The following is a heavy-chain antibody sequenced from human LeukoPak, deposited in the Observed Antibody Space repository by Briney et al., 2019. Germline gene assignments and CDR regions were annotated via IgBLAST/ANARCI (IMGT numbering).Heavy chain of an antibody. CDR1: GFTFSSYE. CDR3: ARGLHFRVYDSSDFYLH. D-gene: IGHD3-22*01. J-gene: IGHJ4*02. Sequence: QPGGSLRLSCAASGFTFSSYEMNWVHQAPGKGLEWVSYISSSGSTIYYADSVKGRFTISRDNAKNSLYLQMNSLRAEDTAVYYCARGLHFRVYDSSDFYLHWGQGTLVTVSS. CDR2: ISSSGSTI. V-gene: IGHV3-48*03.